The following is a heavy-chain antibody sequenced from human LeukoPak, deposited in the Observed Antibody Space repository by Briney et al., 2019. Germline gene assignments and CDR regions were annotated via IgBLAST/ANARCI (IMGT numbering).Heavy chain of an antibody. J-gene: IGHJ2*01. V-gene: IGHV4-4*07. CDR2: IYTSGST. Sequence: SETLSLTCTVSGGSISSYYWSWIRQPAGKGLEWIGRIYTSGSTNYNPSLKSRVTMSVDTSKNQFSLKLSSVTAADTAVYYCAREPMVRGVKRSYWYFDLWGSGTLVTVSS. D-gene: IGHD3-10*01. CDR1: GGSISSYY. CDR3: AREPMVRGVKRSYWYFDL.